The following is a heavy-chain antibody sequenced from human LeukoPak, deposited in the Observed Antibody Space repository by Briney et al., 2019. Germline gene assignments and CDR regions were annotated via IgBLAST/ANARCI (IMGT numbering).Heavy chain of an antibody. Sequence: PSETLSLTCTVSGGSVSSGTYYWAWIRQPPGKGLEWIGTIYYSGSTYYNPSLKSRVTISADTSKNQFSLRLSSVTAADTAVYYCARRRRSNSSHDYRGQGTLVTVSS. CDR2: IYYSGST. V-gene: IGHV4-39*01. J-gene: IGHJ4*02. CDR3: ARRRRSNSSHDY. CDR1: GGSVSSGTYY. D-gene: IGHD6-6*01.